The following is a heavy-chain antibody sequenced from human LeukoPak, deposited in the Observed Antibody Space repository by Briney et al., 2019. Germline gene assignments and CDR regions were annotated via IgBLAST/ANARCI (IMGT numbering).Heavy chain of an antibody. J-gene: IGHJ3*02. D-gene: IGHD6-13*01. CDR3: AKDPGIAAAGGAFDI. CDR2: ISYDGSNR. V-gene: IGHV3-30*18. CDR1: GFTFSSYG. Sequence: GGSLRLSCAASGFTFSSYGMHWVRQAPGKGLEWVAVISYDGSNRYYADSVKGRFTISRDNSKNTLYLQMNSLRAEDTAVYYCAKDPGIAAAGGAFDIWGQGTMVTVSS.